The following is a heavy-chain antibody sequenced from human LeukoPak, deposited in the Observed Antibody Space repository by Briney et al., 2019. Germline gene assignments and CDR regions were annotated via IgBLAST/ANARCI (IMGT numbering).Heavy chain of an antibody. J-gene: IGHJ6*03. CDR3: ARIITIFGVVTRAFYYMDV. Sequence: PGGSLRLSCAASGFTFSDYYMSWIRQAPGKGLEWVSYICCSGSTIYYADSVKGRFTISRHNAKNSLYLQMNSLRAEDTGVYYCARIITIFGVVTRAFYYMDVWGKGTTVTVSS. D-gene: IGHD3-3*01. CDR1: GFTFSDYY. V-gene: IGHV3-11*04. CDR2: ICCSGSTI.